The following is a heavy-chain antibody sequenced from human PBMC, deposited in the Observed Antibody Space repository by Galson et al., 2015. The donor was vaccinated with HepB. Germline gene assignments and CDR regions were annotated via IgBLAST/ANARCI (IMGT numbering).Heavy chain of an antibody. CDR2: ISGSGGST. J-gene: IGHJ4*02. D-gene: IGHD2-15*01. Sequence: SLRLSCAASGLTFSSYAMSWVRQAPGKGLEWVSAISGSGGSTYYADSVKGRFTISRDNSKNTLYLQMNSLRAEDTAVYYCAKDPPYCSGGSCYSDYWGQGTLVTVSS. V-gene: IGHV3-23*01. CDR1: GLTFSSYA. CDR3: AKDPPYCSGGSCYSDY.